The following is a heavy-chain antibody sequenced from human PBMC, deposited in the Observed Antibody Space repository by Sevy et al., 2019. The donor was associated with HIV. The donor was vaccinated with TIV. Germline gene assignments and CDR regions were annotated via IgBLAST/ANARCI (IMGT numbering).Heavy chain of an antibody. J-gene: IGHJ6*02. CDR1: GFNFASYD. V-gene: IGHV1-8*02. CDR2: INTNTGNT. Sequence: ASVKVSCKASGFNFASYDIYWVRQATGQGLEWMGWINTNTGNTGFAQKFQGRVTMTRNTSITTTYMELSNLRSEDTAVYYCARVRGWDRGYGLDVWGQGTTVTVSS. D-gene: IGHD1-26*01. CDR3: ARVRGWDRGYGLDV.